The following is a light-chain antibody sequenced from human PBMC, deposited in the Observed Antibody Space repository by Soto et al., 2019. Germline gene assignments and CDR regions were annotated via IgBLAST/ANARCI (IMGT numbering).Light chain of an antibody. CDR1: QTLTNSY. V-gene: IGKV3-11*01. J-gene: IGKJ1*01. CDR3: QQRSNWPWT. CDR2: DAS. Sequence: EIVLRQSPGSLSLSPGERATLSCRASQTLTNSYLAWYQQRAGQAPRLLIYDASNRATGIPVRFSGSGSGTDYTLTITNLESEDFAVYYCQQRSNWPWTFGQGTKVDIK.